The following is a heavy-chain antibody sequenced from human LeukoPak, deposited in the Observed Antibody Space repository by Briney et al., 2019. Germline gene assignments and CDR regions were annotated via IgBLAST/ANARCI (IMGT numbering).Heavy chain of an antibody. Sequence: SETLSLTCTVSGGSISSYYWSWIRQAPGTGLEWIAYIYYSGSTYYNPSLKSRVTISVDTSKNQFSLKLSSVTAADTAVYYCARKNESIAVAGGINYWGQGTLVTVSS. D-gene: IGHD6-19*01. CDR1: GGSISSYY. CDR3: ARKNESIAVAGGINY. CDR2: IYYSGST. J-gene: IGHJ4*02. V-gene: IGHV4-59*08.